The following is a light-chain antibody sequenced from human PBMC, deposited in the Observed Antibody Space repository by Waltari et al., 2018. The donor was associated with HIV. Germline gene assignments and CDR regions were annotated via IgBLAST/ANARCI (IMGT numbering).Light chain of an antibody. J-gene: IGKJ2*01. CDR2: GAS. V-gene: IGKV3-20*01. Sequence: EIVLTQSPGTLSLSPGERATLSCRASQSVSSSSLAWYQQKPGQAPRLLIYGASSTATGIPDRFSGSGSGTDFTLTISRLEPEDFVVYYCQQYGSSPQTFGQGTKLEIK. CDR3: QQYGSSPQT. CDR1: QSVSSSS.